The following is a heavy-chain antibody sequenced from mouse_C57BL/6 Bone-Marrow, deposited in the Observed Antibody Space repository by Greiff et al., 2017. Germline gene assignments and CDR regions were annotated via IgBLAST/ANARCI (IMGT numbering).Heavy chain of an antibody. D-gene: IGHD2-3*01. Sequence: VQLQQSGAELVRPGASVKLSCTASGFNIKDYYMHWVKQRPEQGLEWIGRIDPEDGDTEYAPKVQGKATMTADTSSNTAYLQLSSLTSEDTAVYYCTIDGYWTWFAYWGQGTLVTVSA. J-gene: IGHJ3*01. CDR2: IDPEDGDT. CDR3: TIDGYWTWFAY. V-gene: IGHV14-1*01. CDR1: GFNIKDYY.